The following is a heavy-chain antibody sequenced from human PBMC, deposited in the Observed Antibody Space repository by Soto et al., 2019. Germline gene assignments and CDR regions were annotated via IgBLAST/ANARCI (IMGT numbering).Heavy chain of an antibody. CDR3: VRARYILPFAP. J-gene: IGHJ5*02. CDR2: IYQTGAA. V-gene: IGHV4-30-2*01. D-gene: IGHD2-21*01. CDR1: GGSIDSGGYS. Sequence: QLQLQESGSGLVKPSQTLSLTCAVSGGSIDSGGYSWNWIRQPPGKGLEWIGYIYQTGAAHYNASREGRVSLSVDMSKNQFSLQMTSVTAADTAVYYCVRARYILPFAPWGQGIFVTVSS.